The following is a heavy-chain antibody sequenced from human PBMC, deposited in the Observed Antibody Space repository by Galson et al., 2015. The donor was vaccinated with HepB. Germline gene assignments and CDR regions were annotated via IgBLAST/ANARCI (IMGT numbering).Heavy chain of an antibody. J-gene: IGHJ4*02. V-gene: IGHV3-23*01. CDR2: ISGSGGST. D-gene: IGHD3-3*01. Sequence: SLRLSCAASGFTFSSYAMSWVRQAPGKGLEWVSAISGSGGSTYYADSVKGRFTISRDNSKNTLYLQMNSLRAEDTAVYYCARGFLYYDFWSGYPHSFDYWGQGTLVTVSS. CDR3: ARGFLYYDFWSGYPHSFDY. CDR1: GFTFSSYA.